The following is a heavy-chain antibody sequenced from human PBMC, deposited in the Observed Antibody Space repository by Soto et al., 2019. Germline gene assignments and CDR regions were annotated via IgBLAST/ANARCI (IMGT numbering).Heavy chain of an antibody. D-gene: IGHD1-1*01. V-gene: IGHV4-34*01. CDR3: ARGNGRSPSYYYYYYMDV. CDR2: INHSGST. J-gene: IGHJ6*03. CDR1: GGSFSGYY. Sequence: PSETLSLTCAVYGGSFSGYYWSWIRQPPGKGLEWIGEINHSGSTNYNPSLKSRVTISVDTSKNQFSLKLSSVTAADTAVYYCARGNGRSPSYYYYYYMDVWGKGTTITVSS.